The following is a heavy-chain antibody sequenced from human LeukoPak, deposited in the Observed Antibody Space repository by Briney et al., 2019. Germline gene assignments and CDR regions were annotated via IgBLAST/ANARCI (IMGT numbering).Heavy chain of an antibody. CDR3: AKDRIITMIVVVGSGMDV. D-gene: IGHD3-22*01. Sequence: GGSLRLSCAASGFTFSTYSMNWVRQAPGKGLERVSYISSSSSAIYYADSVKGRFTISRDNSKNTLYLQMNSLRAEDTAVYYCAKDRIITMIVVVGSGMDVWGQGTTVTVSS. CDR2: ISSSSSAI. J-gene: IGHJ6*02. V-gene: IGHV3-48*01. CDR1: GFTFSTYS.